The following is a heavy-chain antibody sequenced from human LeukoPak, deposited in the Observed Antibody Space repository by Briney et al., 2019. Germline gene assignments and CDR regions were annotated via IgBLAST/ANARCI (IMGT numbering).Heavy chain of an antibody. J-gene: IGHJ4*02. CDR2: IKSKTDGGTT. Sequence: GGSLRLSCAASGFTFSNAWMSWARQAPGKGLEWVGLIKSKTDGGTTDCTAPVKGRFTISRDDSKSTLYMQMNSLKTDDTAVYYCTTLGATTQGGFDYWGQGTLVTVSS. CDR3: TTLGATTQGGFDY. D-gene: IGHD1-26*01. CDR1: GFTFSNAW. V-gene: IGHV3-15*01.